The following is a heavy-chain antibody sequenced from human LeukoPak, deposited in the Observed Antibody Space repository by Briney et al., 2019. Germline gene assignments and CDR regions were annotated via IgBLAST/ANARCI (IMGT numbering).Heavy chain of an antibody. V-gene: IGHV3-30*02. D-gene: IGHD3-10*01. Sequence: GGSLRLSCAASGFTFSNYGMHWVRQAPGKGLEWVAFIRYDGSNKYYADSVKGRFTISRDNSKNTLYLQMNSLRAEDTAVYYCAKDRLYYYGSGTDAFDIWGQGTMVTVSS. CDR3: AKDRLYYYGSGTDAFDI. CDR1: GFTFSNYG. CDR2: IRYDGSNK. J-gene: IGHJ3*02.